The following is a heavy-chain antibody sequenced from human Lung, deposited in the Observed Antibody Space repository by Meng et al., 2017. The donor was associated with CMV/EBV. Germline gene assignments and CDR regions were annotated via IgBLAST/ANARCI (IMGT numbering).Heavy chain of an antibody. CDR3: TTSIRITMVRGVIFRDV. CDR1: GFTFSNAW. V-gene: IGHV3-15*01. D-gene: IGHD3-10*01. Sequence: GGSLRLSCLAAGFTFSNAWMSWVRQAPGKGLERVGRIKRKNDGGTTDYAAPVKGRFTISRDDSKNTLYLQMNSLKTEDTAVYYCTTSIRITMVRGVIFRDVWGQGTXVTVSS. J-gene: IGHJ6*02. CDR2: IKRKNDGGTT.